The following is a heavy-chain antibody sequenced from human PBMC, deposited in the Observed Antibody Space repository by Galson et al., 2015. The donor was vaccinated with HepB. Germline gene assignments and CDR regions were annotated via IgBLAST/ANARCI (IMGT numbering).Heavy chain of an antibody. V-gene: IGHV1-58*02. CDR2: IVVGSGNT. CDR3: AANVIPRDAFDI. Sequence: SVKVSCKASGFTFTSSAMQWVRQARGQRLEWIGWIVVGSGNTNYAQKFQERVTITRDMSTSTAYMELSSLRSEDTAVYYCAANVIPRDAFDIWGQGTMVTVSS. CDR1: GFTFTSSA. J-gene: IGHJ3*02.